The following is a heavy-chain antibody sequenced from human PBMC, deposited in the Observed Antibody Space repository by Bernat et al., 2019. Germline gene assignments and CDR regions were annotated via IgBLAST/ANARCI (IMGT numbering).Heavy chain of an antibody. CDR2: ISSSSSYT. J-gene: IGHJ6*03. CDR1: GFTFSDYY. D-gene: IGHD6-25*01. Sequence: QVQLVEPGGGLVKPGVSLRLSCAASGFTFSDYYMSWIRQAPGKGLDWVSNISSSSSYTNYADSVKGRFTISRDNAKNSLYMQMNSLRAEDTAVYYCARGTSTSGPYVEVWGKGTTVTVSS. V-gene: IGHV3-11*05. CDR3: ARGTSTSGPYVEV.